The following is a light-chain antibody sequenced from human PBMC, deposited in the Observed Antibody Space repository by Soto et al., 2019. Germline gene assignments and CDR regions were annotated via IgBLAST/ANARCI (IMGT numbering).Light chain of an antibody. CDR2: DVT. J-gene: IGLJ1*01. V-gene: IGLV2-18*02. CDR3: ISFPNSSTYV. Sequence: QSALTQPPSVSGSPGQSVAISCSGSSSDVGSHNRVSWYQQSPGTAPKLMIYDVTNRPSGVPDRIAGSKSGNTASLTISGLQAEDEADDYCISFPNSSTYVFGTGTNLTVL. CDR1: SSDVGSHNR.